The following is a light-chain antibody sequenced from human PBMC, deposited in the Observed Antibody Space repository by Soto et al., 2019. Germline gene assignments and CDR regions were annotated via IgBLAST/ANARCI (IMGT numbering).Light chain of an antibody. Sequence: DIQMTQSPSTLSASVGDRVTITCRASQSISSWLAWYQQKPGKAPKLLIYDASSLESGVPSRFSGSGSGTEFTHTISSLQPDDFATYDCQQYNSYSPTFGQGTKREIK. CDR3: QQYNSYSPT. CDR2: DAS. CDR1: QSISSW. V-gene: IGKV1-5*01. J-gene: IGKJ2*01.